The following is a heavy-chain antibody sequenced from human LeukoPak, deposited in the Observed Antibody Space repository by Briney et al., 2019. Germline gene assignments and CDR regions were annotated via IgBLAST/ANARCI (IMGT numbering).Heavy chain of an antibody. CDR3: ARYSLYGEGAGY. D-gene: IGHD4-17*01. Sequence: SETLSLICAVSGGSISSGGYSWSWIRQPPGKGLEWIGYIYHSGSTYYNPSLKSRVTISVDRSKNQFSLKLSSVTAADTAVYYCARYSLYGEGAGYWGQGTLVTVSS. CDR1: GGSISSGGYS. J-gene: IGHJ4*02. V-gene: IGHV4-30-2*01. CDR2: IYHSGST.